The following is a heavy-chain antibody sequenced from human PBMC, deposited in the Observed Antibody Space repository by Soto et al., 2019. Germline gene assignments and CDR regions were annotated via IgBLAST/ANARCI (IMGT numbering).Heavy chain of an antibody. Sequence: SVKVSCKASGFTFTSSAVQWVRQARGQRLEWIGWIVVGSGNTNYAQKFQERVTITRDMSTSTAYMELSSLRSEDTAVYYCAASSNYCGGDCYSPFLNYGMDVWGQRPTVTVS. CDR1: GFTFTSSA. D-gene: IGHD2-21*02. CDR3: AASSNYCGGDCYSPFLNYGMDV. CDR2: IVVGSGNT. J-gene: IGHJ6*02. V-gene: IGHV1-58*01.